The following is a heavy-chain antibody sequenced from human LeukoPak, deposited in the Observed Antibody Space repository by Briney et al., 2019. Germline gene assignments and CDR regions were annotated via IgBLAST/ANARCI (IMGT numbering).Heavy chain of an antibody. Sequence: GGSLRLSCAASGFTFSSYWMHWVRQAPGKGLVWVSRINSDGSSTSYADSVKGRFTISRDNSKNTLFLQMNSLRAEDTATYYCANEYYGDYVKFAANWGQGTLVTVSS. D-gene: IGHD4-17*01. CDR1: GFTFSSYW. V-gene: IGHV3-74*01. J-gene: IGHJ4*02. CDR3: ANEYYGDYVKFAAN. CDR2: INSDGSST.